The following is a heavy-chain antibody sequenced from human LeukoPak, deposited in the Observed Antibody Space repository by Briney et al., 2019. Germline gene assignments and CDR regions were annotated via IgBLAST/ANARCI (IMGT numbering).Heavy chain of an antibody. Sequence: SETLSLTCTVSGGSISSSSYYWGWIRQPPGKGLEWIGYIYYTGATRYNPSLKSRVTISVDTSKNQFSLKLTSVTAADTAVYYCAKYGGSGWVIDYWGQGTLVTVSS. V-gene: IGHV4-39*07. CDR1: GGSISSSSYY. J-gene: IGHJ4*02. CDR2: IYYTGAT. D-gene: IGHD6-19*01. CDR3: AKYGGSGWVIDY.